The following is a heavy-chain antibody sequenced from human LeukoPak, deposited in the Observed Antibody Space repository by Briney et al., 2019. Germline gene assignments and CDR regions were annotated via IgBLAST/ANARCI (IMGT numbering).Heavy chain of an antibody. Sequence: ASVKVSCKVSGYTLTELSMHWARQAPGKGLEWMGGFDPEDGETIYAQKFQGRVTMTEDTSTDTAYMELSSLRSEDTAVYYCATPFIPYCSGGSCYELGYWGQGTLVTVSS. D-gene: IGHD2-15*01. J-gene: IGHJ4*02. V-gene: IGHV1-24*01. CDR1: GYTLTELS. CDR3: ATPFIPYCSGGSCYELGY. CDR2: FDPEDGET.